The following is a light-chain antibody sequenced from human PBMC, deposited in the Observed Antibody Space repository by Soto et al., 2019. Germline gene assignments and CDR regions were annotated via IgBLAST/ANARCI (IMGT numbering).Light chain of an antibody. Sequence: DIQMTQFPSSLSASIGDRVTLTCRTSQRISSYLNWYQQKPGKAPKLLIYGTSSLQSGVPSRFSGSGSGTAFSLTISSLLPEDFATYYCQQSYNTPLFGGGTKVEIK. V-gene: IGKV1-39*01. CDR3: QQSYNTPL. CDR1: QRISSY. CDR2: GTS. J-gene: IGKJ4*01.